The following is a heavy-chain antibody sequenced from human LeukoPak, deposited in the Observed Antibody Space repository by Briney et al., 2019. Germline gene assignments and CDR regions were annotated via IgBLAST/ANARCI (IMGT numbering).Heavy chain of an antibody. CDR3: ARDTYYYDSSGYYYYYGMDV. D-gene: IGHD3-22*01. Sequence: GASVKVSCKASGYTFTGYYMHWVRQAPGQGLEWMGWINPNSGGTNYAQKFQGRVTMTRDTSISTAYMELSRLRSDDTAVYYCARDTYYYDSSGYYYYYGMDVWGQGATVTVSS. CDR1: GYTFTGYY. J-gene: IGHJ6*02. V-gene: IGHV1-2*02. CDR2: INPNSGGT.